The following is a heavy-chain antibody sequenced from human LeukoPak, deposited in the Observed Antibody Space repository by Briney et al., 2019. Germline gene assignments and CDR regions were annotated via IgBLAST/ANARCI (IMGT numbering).Heavy chain of an antibody. CDR2: INHSGST. V-gene: IGHV4-34*01. J-gene: IGHJ4*02. CDR1: GGSFSGYY. CDR3: ARAGYSSSWYKN. D-gene: IGHD6-13*01. Sequence: SETLSLTCAVYGGSFSGYYWSWIRQPPGKGLEWIGEINHSGSTNYNPSLKSRVAISEDTSKNQFSLKLSSVTAADTAVYYCARAGYSSSWYKNWGQGTLVTVSS.